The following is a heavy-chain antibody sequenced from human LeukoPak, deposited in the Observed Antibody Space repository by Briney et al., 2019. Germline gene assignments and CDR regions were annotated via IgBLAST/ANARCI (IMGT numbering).Heavy chain of an antibody. CDR3: AQWHTVDY. CDR2: IGGSGGNT. Sequence: GGSLRLSWAASGFTFSSAPMSWVRQAPGKGLEWVSVIGGSGGNTNYADSVRGRFTISRDNSKNTLYLQMNSLRAEDTAVYYCAQWHTVDYWGQGTLVTVSS. V-gene: IGHV3-23*01. J-gene: IGHJ4*02. D-gene: IGHD2-8*01. CDR1: GFTFSSAP.